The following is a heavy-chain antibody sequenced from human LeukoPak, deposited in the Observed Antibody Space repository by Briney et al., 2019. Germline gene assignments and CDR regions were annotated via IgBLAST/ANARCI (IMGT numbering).Heavy chain of an antibody. CDR3: AKGPRQQLVTRFDN. CDR2: ISYDGSNK. CDR1: GFTFSSYG. Sequence: PGGSLRLSCAASGFTFSSYGMHWVRQAPGKGLEWVAVISYDGSNKYYADSVKGRFTISRDNSKNTLYLQMNSLRADDTAVYYCAKGPRQQLVTRFDNWGQGTLVTVSS. V-gene: IGHV3-30*18. D-gene: IGHD6-13*01. J-gene: IGHJ4*02.